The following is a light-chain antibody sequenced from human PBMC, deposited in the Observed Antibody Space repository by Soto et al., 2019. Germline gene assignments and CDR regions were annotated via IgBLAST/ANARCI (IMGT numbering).Light chain of an antibody. CDR1: QGISTY. CDR3: QNYNGAPWT. CDR2: AAS. V-gene: IGKV1-27*01. Sequence: DIQMTQSPSSLSASVGDRVTITCRASQGISTYLVWYQQKPGTVPKLLIFAASTLQSGVPSRFSGSGSWTDFTRTISSLQPEDVATYYCQNYNGAPWTFGQGTKVEIK. J-gene: IGKJ1*01.